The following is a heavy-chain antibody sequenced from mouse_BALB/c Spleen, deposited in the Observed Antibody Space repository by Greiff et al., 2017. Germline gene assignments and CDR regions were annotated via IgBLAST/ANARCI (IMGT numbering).Heavy chain of an antibody. Sequence: QVQLQQSGAELARPGASVKLSCKASGYTFTSYWMQWVKQRPGQGLEWIGAIYPGDGDTRYTQKFKGKATLTADKSSSTAYMQLSSLASEDSAVYYCARGGWDSYWGQGTLVTVSA. CDR1: GYTFTSYW. CDR3: ARGGWDSY. J-gene: IGHJ3*01. V-gene: IGHV1-87*01. CDR2: IYPGDGDT. D-gene: IGHD4-1*01.